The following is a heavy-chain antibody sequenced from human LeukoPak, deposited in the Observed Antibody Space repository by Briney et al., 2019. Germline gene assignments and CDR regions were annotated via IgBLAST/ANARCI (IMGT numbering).Heavy chain of an antibody. V-gene: IGHV4-61*05. CDR1: GGSISSSSYY. CDR3: ARGYDSSGYYLFGY. CDR2: IYYSGST. J-gene: IGHJ4*02. Sequence: SETLSLTCTVSGGSISSSSYYWGWIRQPPGKGLEWIGYIYYSGSTNYNPSLKSRVTISVDTSKNQFSLKLSSVTAADTAVYYCARGYDSSGYYLFGYWGQGTLVTVSS. D-gene: IGHD3-22*01.